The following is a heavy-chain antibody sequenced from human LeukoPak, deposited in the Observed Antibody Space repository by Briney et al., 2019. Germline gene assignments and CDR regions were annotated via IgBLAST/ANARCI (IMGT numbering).Heavy chain of an antibody. CDR1: APSTTSAYS. J-gene: IGHJ4*02. Sequence: PSQTLSPTCTVSAPSTTSAYSGGCIRQPPGKGLEWIGRILHIGTTYYTPSLKSRVTISVDTSKNQFFLKLSSVNAADTAAYYCARVRVMTAIPVGYFDYWGQGTLVTVSS. CDR2: ILHIGTT. D-gene: IGHD2-21*02. V-gene: IGHV4-38-2*02. CDR3: ARVRVMTAIPVGYFDY.